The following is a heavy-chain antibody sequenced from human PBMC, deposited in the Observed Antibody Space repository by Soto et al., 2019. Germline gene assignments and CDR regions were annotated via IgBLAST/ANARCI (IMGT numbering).Heavy chain of an antibody. J-gene: IGHJ4*02. D-gene: IGHD6-19*01. CDR3: ATGRSDSGWYEEHF. CDR2: LSYLGTT. Sequence: SETLSLTCTVSNDSIRSGTYYWAWIRQPPGRGLEWIGSLSYLGTTDYNPSLKSRVTISKDASKNQFSLKLSSVTAADTAVYYCATGRSDSGWYEEHFWGQGPLVTVYS. V-gene: IGHV4-39*01. CDR1: NDSIRSGTYY.